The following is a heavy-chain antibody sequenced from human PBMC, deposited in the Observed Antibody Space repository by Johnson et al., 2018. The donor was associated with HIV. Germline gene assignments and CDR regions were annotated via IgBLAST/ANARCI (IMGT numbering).Heavy chain of an antibody. V-gene: IGHV3-7*01. Sequence: VQLVESGGGLVQPGGSLRLSCAASGFTFSSYWMSWVRQAPGKGLEWVANIKHDGSEKYYADSVKGRFTISRDNSKNTLYLQMNSLRAEDTAVYYCAKDRGYLDAFDIWGQGTMVTVSS. J-gene: IGHJ3*02. CDR1: GFTFSSYW. CDR2: IKHDGSEK. D-gene: IGHD1-26*01. CDR3: AKDRGYLDAFDI.